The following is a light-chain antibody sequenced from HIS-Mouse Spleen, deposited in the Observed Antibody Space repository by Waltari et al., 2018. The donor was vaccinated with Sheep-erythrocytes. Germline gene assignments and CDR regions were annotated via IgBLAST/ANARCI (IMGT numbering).Light chain of an antibody. CDR2: DVS. V-gene: IGLV2-11*02. CDR3: CSYAGSYNHV. CDR1: SCDVVAYNS. Sequence: QSALTQPRSVSVSPGQSVTLSCTGTSCDVVAYNSVTGYQQHPGKAPKLMIYDVSKRPSGVPDRFSGSKSGNTASLTISGLQAEDEADYYCCSYAGSYNHVFATGTKVTVL. J-gene: IGLJ1*01.